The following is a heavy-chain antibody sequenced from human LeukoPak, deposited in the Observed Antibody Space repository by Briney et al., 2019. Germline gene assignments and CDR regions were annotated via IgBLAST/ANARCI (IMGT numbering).Heavy chain of an antibody. Sequence: GGSLRLSCTASGFTFGDYAMSWVRQAPGKGLEWVAVISYDGSNENYADSVKGRFTISRDKSKSTLYLQMNSLRAEDTAMYYCARGIAMTTLNALDIWGQGTMVTVSS. CDR2: ISYDGSNE. V-gene: IGHV3-30*04. J-gene: IGHJ3*02. CDR1: GFTFGDYA. D-gene: IGHD1-1*01. CDR3: ARGIAMTTLNALDI.